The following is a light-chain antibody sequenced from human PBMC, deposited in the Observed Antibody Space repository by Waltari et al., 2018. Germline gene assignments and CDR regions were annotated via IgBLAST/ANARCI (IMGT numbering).Light chain of an antibody. CDR2: AAS. Sequence: DIQLTQSPSSLSASVGERVTITCRASQTIVRSLNCYQQQPGKAPKLLIYAASNLQSGVPSRLRGCRSGTDFTLTIASLQPEDVATYYCQQSFTTPTFGGGTTVDIK. V-gene: IGKV1-39*01. J-gene: IGKJ4*01. CDR3: QQSFTTPT. CDR1: QTIVRS.